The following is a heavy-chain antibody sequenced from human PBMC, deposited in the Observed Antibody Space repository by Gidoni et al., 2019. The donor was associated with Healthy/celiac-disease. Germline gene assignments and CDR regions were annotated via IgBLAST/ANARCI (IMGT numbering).Heavy chain of an antibody. V-gene: IGHV1-69*04. CDR3: VRGERGVGIDY. CDR2: IIAILGIA. Sequence: QVQLVQSGAEVKKPGSSVKVSCKASGGTFSSYAISWVRQAPGQGLEWMGRIIAILGIANYAQKFQGRVTITADRSTSTAYMELSSLRSEDTAMYYCVRGERGVGIDYWGQGTLVTVSS. D-gene: IGHD3-10*01. J-gene: IGHJ4*02. CDR1: GGTFSSYA.